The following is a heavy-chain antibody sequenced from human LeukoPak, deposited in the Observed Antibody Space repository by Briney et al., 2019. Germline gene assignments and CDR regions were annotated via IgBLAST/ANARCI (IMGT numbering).Heavy chain of an antibody. CDR3: ARDSVRCGGDCYFPP. CDR1: GFTFSSYS. J-gene: IGHJ4*02. Sequence: GGSLRLSCAASGFTFSSYSMNWVRQAPGKGLEWVSSIISSSSYIYYADSVKGRFTISRDNAKNSLYLQMNSLRAEDTAVYYCARDSVRCGGDCYFPPWGQGTLVTVSS. V-gene: IGHV3-21*01. CDR2: IISSSSYI. D-gene: IGHD2-21*02.